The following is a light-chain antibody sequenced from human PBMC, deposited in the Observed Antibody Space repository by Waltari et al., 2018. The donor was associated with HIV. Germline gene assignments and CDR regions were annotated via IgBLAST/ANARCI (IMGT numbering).Light chain of an antibody. V-gene: IGLV2-8*01. CDR2: EVT. J-gene: IGLJ2*01. Sequence: QSALTQPPSASGSPGQPVTISCTGTSSDVGVYNYISWYQQPPGKAPKLMIFEVTKRPSGVPDRFSGSKSGNTASLTVSGLQAEDEAVYYCCSYAGSDVVFGGGTKLTVL. CDR1: SSDVGVYNY. CDR3: CSYAGSDVV.